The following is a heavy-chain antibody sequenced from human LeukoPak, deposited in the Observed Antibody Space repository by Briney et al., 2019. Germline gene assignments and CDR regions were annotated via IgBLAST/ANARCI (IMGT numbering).Heavy chain of an antibody. D-gene: IGHD1-1*01. CDR2: INHSGST. J-gene: IGHJ5*02. CDR3: ARENGLGWFDP. Sequence: LRLSCAASGFTFNNYGLHWVRQAPGKGLEWIGEINHSGSTNYNPSLKSRVTISVDTSKNQFSLKLSSVTAADTAVYYCARENGLGWFDPWGQGTLVTVSS. CDR1: GFTFNNYG. V-gene: IGHV4-34*01.